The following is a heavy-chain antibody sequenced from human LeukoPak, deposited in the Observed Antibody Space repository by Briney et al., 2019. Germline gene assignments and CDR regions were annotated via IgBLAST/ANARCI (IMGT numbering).Heavy chain of an antibody. D-gene: IGHD3-10*01. V-gene: IGHV3-30*03. CDR1: GFTFSSYG. Sequence: GSLRLSCAASGFTFSSYGMHWVRQAPGKGLEWVAVISYDGSNKYYADSVKGRFTISRDNSKNTLYLQMNSLRAEDTAVYYCASGLDYWGQGTLVTVSS. CDR3: ASGLDY. J-gene: IGHJ4*02. CDR2: ISYDGSNK.